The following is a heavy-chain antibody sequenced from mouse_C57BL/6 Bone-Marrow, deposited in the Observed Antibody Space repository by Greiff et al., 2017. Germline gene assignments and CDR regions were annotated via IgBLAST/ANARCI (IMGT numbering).Heavy chain of an antibody. CDR1: GFTLTDHT. D-gene: IGHD2-4*01. Sequence: VKLQESDAELVKPGASVKISCTVSGFTLTDHTIHWMQQRPEQGLEWIGYIYPRGGNAKCNEKCNGKATLTADKSSSTAYMQLNSLTSEDSAVYFCAGGLRGDYWGQGTTLTVSS. V-gene: IGHV1-78*01. CDR3: AGGLRGDY. CDR2: IYPRGGNA. J-gene: IGHJ2*01.